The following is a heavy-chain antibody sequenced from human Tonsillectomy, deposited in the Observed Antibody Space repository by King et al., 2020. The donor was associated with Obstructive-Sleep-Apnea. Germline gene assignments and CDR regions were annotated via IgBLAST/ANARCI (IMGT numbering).Heavy chain of an antibody. CDR3: ARVDLYYDSSGYYYGAPDY. CDR2: ISAYTGNT. V-gene: IGHV1-18*01. CDR1: GYTFTNYG. Sequence: QLVQSGAEVKKPGASVKVSCKASGYTFTNYGVIWVRQAPGQGLEWMGWISAYTGNTNYAQKLQGRVTMTTDTSTSTAYMELRSLRSDETALYYCARVDLYYDSSGYYYGAPDYWGQGTLVTVSS. J-gene: IGHJ4*02. D-gene: IGHD3-22*01.